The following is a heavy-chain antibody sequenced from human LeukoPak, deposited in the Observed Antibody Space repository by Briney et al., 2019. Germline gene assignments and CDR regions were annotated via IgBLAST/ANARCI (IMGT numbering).Heavy chain of an antibody. CDR2: VSSSSSYI. J-gene: IGHJ5*02. V-gene: IGHV3-21*01. CDR1: GFTFGDYA. Sequence: GGSLRLSCTASGFTFGDYAMSWVRQAPGKGLEWVSSVSSSSSYIYYADSVKGRFTVSRDNAKNSLYLQMNSLRAEDTAVYYCARDKGTVVTPGPFDPWGQGTLVTVSS. D-gene: IGHD4-23*01. CDR3: ARDKGTVVTPGPFDP.